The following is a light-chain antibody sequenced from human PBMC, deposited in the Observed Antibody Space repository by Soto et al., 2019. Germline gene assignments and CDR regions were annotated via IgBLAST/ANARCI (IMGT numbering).Light chain of an antibody. V-gene: IGKV1-39*01. CDR3: QQSYRSPPT. J-gene: IGKJ1*01. CDR2: DAS. Sequence: IQMTQSPSSLSASVGDRVTITCRTSQSIRSSLNWYQQKPGKAPNLLIYDASSLQSGVPSRFSGSGSGTDFTLTISSLQPEDFATYYCQQSYRSPPTFGQGTKVDIK. CDR1: QSIRSS.